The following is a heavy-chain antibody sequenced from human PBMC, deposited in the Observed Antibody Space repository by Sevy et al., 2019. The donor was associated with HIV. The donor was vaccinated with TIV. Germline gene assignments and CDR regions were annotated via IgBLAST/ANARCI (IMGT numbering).Heavy chain of an antibody. Sequence: ASVKVSSKASGYTFTSYYMHWVRQAPGQGLEWMGIINPSGGSTSYAQKFQGRVTMTRDTSTSTVYMELSSLRSEDTAVYYCARASDFWSGSIYYYYYMDVWGKGTTVTVSS. CDR2: INPSGGST. D-gene: IGHD3-3*01. CDR3: ARASDFWSGSIYYYYYMDV. CDR1: GYTFTSYY. J-gene: IGHJ6*03. V-gene: IGHV1-46*01.